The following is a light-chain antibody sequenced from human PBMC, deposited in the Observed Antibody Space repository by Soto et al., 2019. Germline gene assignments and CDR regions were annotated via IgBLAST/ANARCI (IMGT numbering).Light chain of an antibody. CDR2: GAS. J-gene: IGKJ1*01. CDR3: QQYNNWPRT. CDR1: QSVSSN. Sequence: EIVMTQSPATLSVSPGERATLSCRASQSVSSNLAWYQPKPAQAPRLLIYGASTRATGIPARFSGSGSGTEFTLTISSLQSEDFAVYYCQQYNNWPRTFGQGTKVEIK. V-gene: IGKV3-15*01.